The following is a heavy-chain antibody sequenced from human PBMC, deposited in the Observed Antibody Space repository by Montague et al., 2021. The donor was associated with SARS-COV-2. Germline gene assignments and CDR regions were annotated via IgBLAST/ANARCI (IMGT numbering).Heavy chain of an antibody. CDR2: INHDGST. D-gene: IGHD2-15*01. Sequence: SETLSLTCAVYGSSFNDYFWTWIRQPPGKGLEWIGEINHDGSTNYNPSLKSRLTISVDTSKNQFSLNLTSVTAADAAVYYCARHYSATLPAVYWGQGTLVTVSS. J-gene: IGHJ4*02. CDR3: ARHYSATLPAVY. CDR1: GSSFNDYF. V-gene: IGHV4-34*01.